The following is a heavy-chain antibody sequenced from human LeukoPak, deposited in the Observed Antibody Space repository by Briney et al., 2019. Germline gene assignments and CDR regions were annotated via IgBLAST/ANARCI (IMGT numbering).Heavy chain of an antibody. D-gene: IGHD4-17*01. V-gene: IGHV3-21*01. CDR3: ARDRLIYGDYGDAFDI. CDR1: GFTFSRYS. CDR2: ISSSSSYI. J-gene: IGHJ3*02. Sequence: KPGGSLRLSCAASGFTFSRYSMNWVRQAPGKGLEWVSSISSSSSYIYYADSVKGRFTISRDNAKTSLYLQMNSLRAEDRAVYYCARDRLIYGDYGDAFDIWGQGTMVTVSS.